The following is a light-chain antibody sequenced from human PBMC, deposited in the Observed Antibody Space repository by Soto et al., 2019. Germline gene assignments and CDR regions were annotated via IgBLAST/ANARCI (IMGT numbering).Light chain of an antibody. Sequence: QSVLTQPPSASGTPGRRVTISCSGRSSNIGSSTVHWYQQLPGTAPKLPIHRSDQRPSGVPDRFSGSKSGTSASLAISGLQSEDEADYYCAAWDEALNGHVFGTGTKVTVL. V-gene: IGLV1-44*01. CDR2: RSD. CDR1: SSNIGSST. CDR3: AAWDEALNGHV. J-gene: IGLJ1*01.